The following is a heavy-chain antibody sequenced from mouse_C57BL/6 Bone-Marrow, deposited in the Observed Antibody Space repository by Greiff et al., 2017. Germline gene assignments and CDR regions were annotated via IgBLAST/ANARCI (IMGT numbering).Heavy chain of an antibody. Sequence: EVQLQQSGPELVKPGASVKISCKASGYTFTDYYMNWVKQSHGKSLEWIGDINPNNGGTSYNQKFKGKATLTVDKSSSTAYMELRSLTSENSAVYYYAREGTPWYFDVWGTGTTVTVSS. CDR2: INPNNGGT. J-gene: IGHJ1*03. CDR3: AREGTPWYFDV. D-gene: IGHD2-14*01. CDR1: GYTFTDYY. V-gene: IGHV1-26*01.